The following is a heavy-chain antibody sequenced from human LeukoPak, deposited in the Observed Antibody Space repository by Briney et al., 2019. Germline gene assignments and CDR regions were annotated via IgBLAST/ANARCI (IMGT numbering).Heavy chain of an antibody. D-gene: IGHD6-19*01. V-gene: IGHV3-21*01. Sequence: PGGSLRLSCAASGFTVSRNYMNWVRQAPGKGLEWVSSISSSSSYIYYADSVKGRFTISRDNAKNSLYLQMNSLRAEDTAVYYCARDRVAGTALDYWGQGTLVTVSS. J-gene: IGHJ4*02. CDR3: ARDRVAGTALDY. CDR1: GFTVSRNY. CDR2: ISSSSSYI.